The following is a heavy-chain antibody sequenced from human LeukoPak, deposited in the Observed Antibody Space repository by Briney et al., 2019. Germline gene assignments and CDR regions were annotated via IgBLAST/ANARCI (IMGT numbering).Heavy chain of an antibody. J-gene: IGHJ4*02. V-gene: IGHV4-59*08. CDR2: ISNSGST. D-gene: IGHD5-12*01. Sequence: SETLSLTCTVSGDSISSYYWNWIRQTPGKGLEWIGYISNSGSTDYNPSLKSRVTISIDASQNQFSLKLSSVTAADTAVYYCARHSGRLGPFDYWGQGSLVTVSS. CDR3: ARHSGRLGPFDY. CDR1: GDSISSYY.